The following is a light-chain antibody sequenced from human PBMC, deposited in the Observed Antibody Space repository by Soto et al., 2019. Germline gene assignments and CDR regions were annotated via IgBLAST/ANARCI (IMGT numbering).Light chain of an antibody. Sequence: EIVLTQSPGTQSLSPGERATLSCRASQSVSSSYLAWYQQKPGQAPRLLIYGASSRATGIPDRFIGIGSGTDFTLTISRMEPEVFAVDDCQPYGSSGTFGQGNKVDIK. CDR2: GAS. V-gene: IGKV3-20*01. J-gene: IGKJ1*01. CDR3: QPYGSSGT. CDR1: QSVSSSY.